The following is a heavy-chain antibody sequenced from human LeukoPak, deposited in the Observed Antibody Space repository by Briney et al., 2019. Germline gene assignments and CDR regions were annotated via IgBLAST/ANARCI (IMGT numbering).Heavy chain of an antibody. CDR2: INERGSET. V-gene: IGHV3-7*03. D-gene: IGHD4-17*01. Sequence: GGSLRLSCAASGFMFPNHWMTWVRQAPGKGLGWVANINERGSETYYADYVKGRFTISRDNAKNSLYLQMNSLRAEDTAVYYCARHDDYGDYSLDYWGQGTLVTVSS. CDR1: GFMFPNHW. CDR3: ARHDDYGDYSLDY. J-gene: IGHJ4*02.